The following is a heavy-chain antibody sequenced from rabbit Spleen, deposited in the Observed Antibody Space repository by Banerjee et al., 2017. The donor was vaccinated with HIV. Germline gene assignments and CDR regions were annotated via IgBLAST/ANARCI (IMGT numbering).Heavy chain of an antibody. CDR3: TRDGGAYDFKL. V-gene: IGHV1S40*01. Sequence: QSLEESGGDLVKPEGSLTLTCTASGFSFSSSYYMCWVRQAPGKGLECIACIYGDRGGSTYYASWAKGRFTISKTSSTTVTLQMTSLTAADTATYFCTRDGGAYDFKLWGPGTLVTVS. CDR2: IYGDRGGST. CDR1: GFSFSSSYY. D-gene: IGHD2-1*01. J-gene: IGHJ4*01.